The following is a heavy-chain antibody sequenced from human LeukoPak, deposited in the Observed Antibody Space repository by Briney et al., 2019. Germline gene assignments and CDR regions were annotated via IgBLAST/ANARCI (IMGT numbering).Heavy chain of an antibody. D-gene: IGHD3-22*01. J-gene: IGHJ5*02. CDR2: INSDGSST. CDR1: GFTFSSYW. CDR3: ARDYSFRRYDSSGYVGHKNWFDP. Sequence: PGGSLRLSCAASGFTFSSYWMHWVRQAPGKGLVWVSRINSDGSSTSYADSVKGRFTISRDNAKNTLYLQMNSLRAEDTAVYYCARDYSFRRYDSSGYVGHKNWFDPWGQGTLVTVSS. V-gene: IGHV3-74*01.